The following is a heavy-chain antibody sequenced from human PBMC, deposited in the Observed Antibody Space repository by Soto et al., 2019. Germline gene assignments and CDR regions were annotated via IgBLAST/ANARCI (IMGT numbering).Heavy chain of an antibody. J-gene: IGHJ6*02. D-gene: IGHD2-15*01. Sequence: ASVKVSCKASGYTFTTYTIHWVRQAPGQRLEWMGWINAGNGNTSYAQKFQGRVTMARDTSTSTVYMELSSLRSEDTAVYYCATRDSGGYYGMDVWGQGTTVTVSS. CDR3: ATRDSGGYYGMDV. CDR2: INAGNGNT. V-gene: IGHV1-3*01. CDR1: GYTFTTYT.